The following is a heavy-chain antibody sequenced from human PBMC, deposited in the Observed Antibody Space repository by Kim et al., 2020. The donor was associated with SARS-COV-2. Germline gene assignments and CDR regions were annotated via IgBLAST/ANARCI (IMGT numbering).Heavy chain of an antibody. CDR2: ISSSGSTI. Sequence: GGSLRLSCAASGFTFSSYEMNWVRQAPGKGLEWVSYISSSGSTIYYADSVKGRFTISRDNAKNSLYLQMNSLRAEDTAVYYCAALRFLEWFVTTTDAFDIWGQGTMVTVSS. V-gene: IGHV3-48*03. D-gene: IGHD3-3*01. CDR3: AALRFLEWFVTTTDAFDI. CDR1: GFTFSSYE. J-gene: IGHJ3*02.